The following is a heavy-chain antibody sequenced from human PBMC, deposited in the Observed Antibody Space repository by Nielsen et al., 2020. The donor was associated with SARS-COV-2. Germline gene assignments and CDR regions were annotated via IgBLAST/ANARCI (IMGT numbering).Heavy chain of an antibody. J-gene: IGHJ6*02. CDR2: ISSSGSYT. CDR3: ARDNWGRMDV. CDR1: GFMVSDSY. V-gene: IGHV3-11*06. D-gene: IGHD7-27*01. Sequence: GESLKISCAASGFMVSDSYMSWIRQTPGKGLEWISYISSSGSYTNYADSLRGRFTISRDNAKNSLYLQMNSLRAEDTAVYYCARDNWGRMDVWGQGTTVTVSS.